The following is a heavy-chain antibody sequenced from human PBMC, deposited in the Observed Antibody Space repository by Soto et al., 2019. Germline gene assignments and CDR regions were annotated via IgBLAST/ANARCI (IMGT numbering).Heavy chain of an antibody. J-gene: IGHJ6*02. Sequence: SETLSLTCTVSGGSISGYYWSWIRQPPGGGLERIGYIYYSGTSNYNPSLKSRVTISEDTSKNQFSLKLSSVTAADTAVFYCARSDYYYYGMDVWGQGTTVTVSS. CDR1: GGSISGYY. CDR2: IYYSGTS. V-gene: IGHV4-59*01. CDR3: ARSDYYYYGMDV.